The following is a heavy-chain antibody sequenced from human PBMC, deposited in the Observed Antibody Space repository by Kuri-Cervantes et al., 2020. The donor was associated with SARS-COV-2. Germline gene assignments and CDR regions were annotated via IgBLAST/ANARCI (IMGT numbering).Heavy chain of an antibody. Sequence: ESRSLSWAASGFTFSSYSMNWVRQSPGKGLGRVSSISSSSSYIYYADSVKGRFTISRDNAKNSLYLKMNSRRAEDTAVNYCSRGCDYVDWYFDLWGRGTLVTVSS. CDR1: GFTFSSYS. J-gene: IGHJ2*01. D-gene: IGHD4-17*01. V-gene: IGHV3-21*04. CDR3: SRGCDYVDWYFDL. CDR2: ISSSSSYI.